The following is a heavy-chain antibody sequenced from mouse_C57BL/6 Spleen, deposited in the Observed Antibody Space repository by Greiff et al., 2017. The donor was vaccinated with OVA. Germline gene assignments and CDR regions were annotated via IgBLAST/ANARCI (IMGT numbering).Heavy chain of an antibody. J-gene: IGHJ4*01. Sequence: VQLQQPGAELVRPGASVKLSCTASGFNIKDDYMHWVKQRPEQGLEWIGWIDPENGDTEYASKFQGKATITADTSSNTAYLQLSSLTSEDTAVYYCTTDYRYAMDYWGQGTSVTVSS. CDR2: IDPENGDT. V-gene: IGHV14-4*01. D-gene: IGHD2-14*01. CDR1: GFNIKDDY. CDR3: TTDYRYAMDY.